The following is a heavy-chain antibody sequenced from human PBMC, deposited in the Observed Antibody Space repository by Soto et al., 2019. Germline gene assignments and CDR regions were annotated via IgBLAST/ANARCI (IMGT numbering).Heavy chain of an antibody. Sequence: QVQLQESGPGLVKPSQTLSLTCTVSGGSIRSGGYYWNWIRQHPGKGLEWIGYIYYTGSTYYNPSLKGRLIMSVDTSKNQVSLKLSSVTAADTAVYDCARESYSGADLGGFDYWGQGTLVTVSS. CDR2: IYYTGST. D-gene: IGHD5-12*01. V-gene: IGHV4-31*03. CDR3: ARESYSGADLGGFDY. CDR1: GGSIRSGGYY. J-gene: IGHJ4*02.